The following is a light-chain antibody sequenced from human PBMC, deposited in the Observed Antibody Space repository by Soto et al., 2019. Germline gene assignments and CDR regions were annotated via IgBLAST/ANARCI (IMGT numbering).Light chain of an antibody. V-gene: IGLV1-40*01. CDR1: SSNIGAGYD. CDR2: GNS. J-gene: IGLJ2*01. Sequence: QSVLTQPPSVSGAPGQRVTISCTGSSSNIGAGYDVHWYQQLPGTAPKLLIYGNSNRPSGVPDRFSGSKSGTSSSLAITGLQAEEEAGYYCQSYDSSLSVVFGGGTKLTVL. CDR3: QSYDSSLSVV.